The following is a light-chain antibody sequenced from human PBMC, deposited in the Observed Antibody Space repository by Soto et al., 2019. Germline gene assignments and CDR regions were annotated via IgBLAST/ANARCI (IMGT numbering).Light chain of an antibody. CDR2: AAS. J-gene: IGKJ1*01. V-gene: IGKV1-39*01. Sequence: DMQMTQSPSSPPASVGDRVTITWRESQSSSSYLNWYQQKSDKAPKLLISAASSFQSGVPSRFSGSGSETDFTLTISSLQPEDFATYYCQHNYSTSWTFGQGTQVEIK. CDR1: QSSSSY. CDR3: QHNYSTSWT.